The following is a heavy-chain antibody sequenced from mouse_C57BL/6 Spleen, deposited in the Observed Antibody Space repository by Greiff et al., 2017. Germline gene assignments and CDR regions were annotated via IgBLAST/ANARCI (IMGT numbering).Heavy chain of an antibody. V-gene: IGHV1-80*01. J-gene: IGHJ2*01. D-gene: IGHD2-3*01. CDR1: GYAFSSYW. CDR3: AREGLYDGYLDY. Sequence: QVQLQQSGAELVKPGASVKISCKASGYAFSSYWMNWVKQRPGKGLEWIGQFYPGDGDTNYNGKFKGKATLTADKSSSTAYMQLSSLTSEDSAVYFCAREGLYDGYLDYWGQGTTLTVSS. CDR2: FYPGDGDT.